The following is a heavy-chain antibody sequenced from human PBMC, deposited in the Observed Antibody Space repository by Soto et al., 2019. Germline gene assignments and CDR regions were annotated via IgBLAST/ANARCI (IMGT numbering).Heavy chain of an antibody. D-gene: IGHD3-22*01. CDR1: GFTFSSYA. CDR3: ARDQYYYASSGSPPDY. Sequence: PGGSLRLSCAASGFTFSSYAMHWVRQAPGKGLEWVAVISYDGSNKYYADSVKGRFTISRDNSKNTLYLQMNSLRAEDTAVYYCARDQYYYASSGSPPDYWGQGTLVTVSS. J-gene: IGHJ4*02. V-gene: IGHV3-30-3*01. CDR2: ISYDGSNK.